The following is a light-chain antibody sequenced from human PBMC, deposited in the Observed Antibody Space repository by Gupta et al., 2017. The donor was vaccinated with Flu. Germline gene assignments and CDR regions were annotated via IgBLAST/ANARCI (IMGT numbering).Light chain of an antibody. J-gene: IGKJ4*01. V-gene: IGKV3-20*01. CDR1: QSVGSSY. CDR3: QKYGNSPLT. CDR2: GAS. Sequence: TVLTQSPGILSLSPGERATLSCRASQSVGSSYLAWYQQKPGQAPSLLIYGASSRATGIPDRFSGSGSGTEFTLTISRLEPEDFAVYYCQKYGNSPLTFGGGTKVEI.